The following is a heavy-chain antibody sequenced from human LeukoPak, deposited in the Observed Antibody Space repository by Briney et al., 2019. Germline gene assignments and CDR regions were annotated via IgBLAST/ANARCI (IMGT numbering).Heavy chain of an antibody. CDR1: GVPISNYY. CDR3: ARGAWSLDY. V-gene: IGHV4-59*01. CDR2: IYSDGST. D-gene: IGHD2-8*02. Sequence: HPSETLSLTCTVSGVPISNYYWSWVRQPAGKGLEGVGYIYSDGSTNYNPSLRSRVTISVDTSKTQFSLMLSSVTAADTAVYYCARGAWSLDYWGQGTLVTVSS. J-gene: IGHJ4*02.